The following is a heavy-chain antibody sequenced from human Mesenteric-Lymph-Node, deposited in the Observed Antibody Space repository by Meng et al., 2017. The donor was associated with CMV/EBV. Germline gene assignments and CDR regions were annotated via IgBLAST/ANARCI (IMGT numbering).Heavy chain of an antibody. Sequence: GGSLRLSCAASGFTFSTYAMHWVRQAPGKGLEWVSSISGSTSSDTYYADSVGGRFSISRDNSKNTVFLHLSSLRAEDTAVYYCAKVAVLYYDFWSGYPDWGQGTLVTVSS. CDR3: AKVAVLYYDFWSGYPD. D-gene: IGHD3-3*01. J-gene: IGHJ4*02. CDR1: GFTFSTYA. CDR2: ISGSTSSDT. V-gene: IGHV3-23*01.